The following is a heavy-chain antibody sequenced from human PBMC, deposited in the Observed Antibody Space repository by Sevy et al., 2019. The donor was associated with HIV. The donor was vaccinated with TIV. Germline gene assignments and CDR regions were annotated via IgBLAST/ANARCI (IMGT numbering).Heavy chain of an antibody. V-gene: IGHV3-15*01. CDR1: GFTFTNAW. D-gene: IGHD3-22*01. Sequence: GGSLRLSCAASGFTFTNAWMSWVRQAPGKGLEWVGRLRSKSDGTTTDYAAPVKGRFTISRDDSKNTVYLQMSGLEIEDTAVYYCITRPNYDSSAYYYPKFDHWGQGTLVTVSS. J-gene: IGHJ4*02. CDR2: LRSKSDGTTT. CDR3: ITRPNYDSSAYYYPKFDH.